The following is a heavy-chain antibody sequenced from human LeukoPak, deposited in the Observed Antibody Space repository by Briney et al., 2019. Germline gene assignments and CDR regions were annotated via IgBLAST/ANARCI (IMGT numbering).Heavy chain of an antibody. CDR2: INLSDGST. D-gene: IGHD3-22*01. Sequence: ASVKVSCKASGYIFTTYYIHWVRQAPGQGLEWMGIINLSDGSTSYAQKFQGRVTMIRDTSTSTVYMELSSLRSEDTAVYYCARDQDYDSSGPSWFDPWGQGTLVTVSS. CDR3: ARDQDYDSSGPSWFDP. V-gene: IGHV1-46*01. J-gene: IGHJ5*02. CDR1: GYIFTTYY.